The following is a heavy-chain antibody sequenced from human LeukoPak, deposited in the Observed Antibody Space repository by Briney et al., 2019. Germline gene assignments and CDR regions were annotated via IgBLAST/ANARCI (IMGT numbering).Heavy chain of an antibody. Sequence: ASVKVSCKASGYTFTSYGISWVRQAPGQGLEWMGWISAYNGNTNYAQKLQGRVTMTTDTSTSTAYMELGSLRSDDTAVYYCGRGYYNYYYYYGMDVWGQGTTVTVSS. CDR1: GYTFTSYG. V-gene: IGHV1-18*01. D-gene: IGHD3-9*01. CDR3: GRGYYNYYYYYGMDV. CDR2: ISAYNGNT. J-gene: IGHJ6*02.